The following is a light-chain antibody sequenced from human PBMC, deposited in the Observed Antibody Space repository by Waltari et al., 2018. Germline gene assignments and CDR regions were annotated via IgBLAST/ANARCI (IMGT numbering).Light chain of an antibody. V-gene: IGKV1D-12*01. CDR3: QQADSLPLT. Sequence: DIQMTQSTSSVSSSVGDTVTITCRASQRITSWLAWYQQKPGKAPKLLIYAASSLQSGVPSRFSGSGSEADFTLTISSLQPEDFATYYCQQADSLPLTFGGGTKVEIK. J-gene: IGKJ4*01. CDR1: QRITSW. CDR2: AAS.